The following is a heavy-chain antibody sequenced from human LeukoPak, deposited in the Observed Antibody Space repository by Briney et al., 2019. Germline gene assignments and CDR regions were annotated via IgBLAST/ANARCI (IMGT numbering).Heavy chain of an antibody. D-gene: IGHD3-22*01. CDR1: GFTVSTHY. J-gene: IGHJ4*02. CDR2: ISSSSSYI. CDR3: ARSPYHYDSSGSYDY. V-gene: IGHV3-21*01. Sequence: GGSLRLSCAAFGFTVSTHYMNWVRQARGKGLEWVSSISSSSSYIYYADSVKGRFTISRDNAKNSLYLQMNSLRAEDTAVYYCARSPYHYDSSGSYDYWGQGTLVTVSS.